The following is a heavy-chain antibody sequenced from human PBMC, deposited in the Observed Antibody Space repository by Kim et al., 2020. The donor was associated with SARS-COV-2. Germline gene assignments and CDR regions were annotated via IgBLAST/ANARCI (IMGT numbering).Heavy chain of an antibody. D-gene: IGHD6-13*01. Sequence: KYNPSLKSRATMSGDTSKKLFSLTLTSVTEADTAVYYCARTYSTRWYYWEYWGQGTLVTVSS. CDR3: ARTYSTRWYYWEY. J-gene: IGHJ4*02. V-gene: IGHV4-4*07.